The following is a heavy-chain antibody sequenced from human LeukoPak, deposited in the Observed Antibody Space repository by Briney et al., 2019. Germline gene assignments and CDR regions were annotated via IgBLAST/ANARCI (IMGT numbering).Heavy chain of an antibody. CDR2: IYYSGST. J-gene: IGHJ4*02. V-gene: IGHV4-30-4*01. D-gene: IGHD3-22*01. CDR1: GGSISSGDYY. Sequence: SQTLSLTCTVSGGSISSGDYYWSWIRQPPGKGLEWIGYIYYSGSTYYNPSLKSRVTISVDTSKNQFSLKLSSVTAADTAVYYCARGGPYDSSGCYFMQFDYWGQGTLVTVSS. CDR3: ARGGPYDSSGCYFMQFDY.